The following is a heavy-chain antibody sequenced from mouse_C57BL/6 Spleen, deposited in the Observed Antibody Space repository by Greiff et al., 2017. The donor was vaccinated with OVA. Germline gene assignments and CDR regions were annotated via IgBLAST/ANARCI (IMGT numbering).Heavy chain of an antibody. D-gene: IGHD4-1*01. CDR1: GYTFTDYY. CDR3: ATLELVYWYFDV. J-gene: IGHJ1*03. CDR2: INPNNGGT. V-gene: IGHV1-26*01. Sequence: EVQLQQSGPELVKPGASVKISCKASGYTFTDYYMNWVKQSHGKSLEWIGDINPNNGGTSYNQKFKGKATLTVDKSSSTAYMELRSLTSEDSAVYYCATLELVYWYFDVWGTGTTVTVSS.